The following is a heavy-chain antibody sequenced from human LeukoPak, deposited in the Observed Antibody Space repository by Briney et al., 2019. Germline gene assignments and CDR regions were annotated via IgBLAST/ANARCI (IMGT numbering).Heavy chain of an antibody. CDR3: ARGQEQLIEQDWFDP. J-gene: IGHJ5*02. CDR2: ISAYNGNT. CDR1: GYTFTSYG. Sequence: ASVEVSCKASGYTFTSYGISWVRQAPGQGLEWMGWISAYNGNTNYAQKLQGRVTMTTDTSTSTAYMELRSLRSDDTAVYYCARGQEQLIEQDWFDPWGQGTLVTVSS. D-gene: IGHD6-13*01. V-gene: IGHV1-18*01.